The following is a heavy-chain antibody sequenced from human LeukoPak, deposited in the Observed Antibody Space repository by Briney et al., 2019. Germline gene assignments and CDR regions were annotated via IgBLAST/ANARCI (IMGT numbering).Heavy chain of an antibody. CDR3: AKDNSL. D-gene: IGHD5-18*01. V-gene: IGHV3-9*01. Sequence: PGRSLRLSCAASGFTFDDYGMHWVRQAPGKGLEWVSGISWNSGSIGYADSVKGRFTISRDNAKNSLYLQMNSLRAEDTALYYCAKDNSLGGQGTLVTVSS. CDR2: ISWNSGSI. CDR1: GFTFDDYG. J-gene: IGHJ4*02.